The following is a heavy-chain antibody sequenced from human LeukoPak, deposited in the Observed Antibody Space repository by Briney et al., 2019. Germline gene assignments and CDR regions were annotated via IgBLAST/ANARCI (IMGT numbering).Heavy chain of an antibody. Sequence: ASVKVSCKASGYTFTGYYMRWVRQTPGQGLEWMGWINHNSGGTNYAQKFQGRVTMTRDTSISTAYMELSRLRSDDTAVYYCASDSQTYDSSGDFDYWGQGTLVTVSS. CDR3: ASDSQTYDSSGDFDY. J-gene: IGHJ4*02. V-gene: IGHV1-2*02. CDR2: INHNSGGT. D-gene: IGHD3-22*01. CDR1: GYTFTGYY.